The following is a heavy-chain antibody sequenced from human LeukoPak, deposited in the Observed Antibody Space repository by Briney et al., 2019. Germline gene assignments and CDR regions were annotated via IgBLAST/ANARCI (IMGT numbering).Heavy chain of an antibody. CDR1: GGSISSGDYY. D-gene: IGHD5-18*01. V-gene: IGHV4-30-4*01. CDR3: ARDGFVGRGYSWAY. Sequence: PSETLSLTCTVSGGSISSGDYYWSWIRQPPGKGLEWIVYIYYSGSTYYNPSLKSRVTISVDTSKNQFSLKLSSVTAADTAVYYCARDGFVGRGYSWAYWGQGTLVTVSS. CDR2: IYYSGST. J-gene: IGHJ4*02.